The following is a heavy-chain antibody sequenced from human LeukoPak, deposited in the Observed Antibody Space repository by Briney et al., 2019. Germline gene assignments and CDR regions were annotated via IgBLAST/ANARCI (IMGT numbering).Heavy chain of an antibody. J-gene: IGHJ4*02. CDR2: ISSSGGST. CDR1: GFTFSDYD. V-gene: IGHV3-23*01. D-gene: IGHD3-22*01. Sequence: GTLRLSCAASGFTFSDYDMSWVRQAPGKGLEWVSVISSSGGSTYYADSVKGRFTISRDNSRDTLYLQMNSLGAEDTAVYYCTTVSYYDSSGYYWNWGQGTLVTVSS. CDR3: TTVSYYDSSGYYWN.